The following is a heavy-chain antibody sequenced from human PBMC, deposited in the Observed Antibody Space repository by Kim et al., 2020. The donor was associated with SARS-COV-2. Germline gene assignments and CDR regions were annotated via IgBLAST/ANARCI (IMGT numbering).Heavy chain of an antibody. V-gene: IGHV3-48*04. CDR3: VRENYWAFDI. CDR1: GFTLSPYS. CDR2: ISGTGTIT. J-gene: IGHJ3*02. D-gene: IGHD2-15*01. Sequence: GGSLRLSCATSGFTLSPYSMNWVRQSPGKGLEWVSHISGTGTITKHADSVRGRFTISRDNAKNSLFLQMNGLRAEDTAVYYCVRENYWAFDIWGQGTMVTVSS.